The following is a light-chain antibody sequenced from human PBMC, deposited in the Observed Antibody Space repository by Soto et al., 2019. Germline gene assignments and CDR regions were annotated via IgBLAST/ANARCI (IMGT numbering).Light chain of an antibody. J-gene: IGLJ2*01. CDR2: KSN. CDR3: ASWDDNLSGLV. Sequence: QPVLTQPPSASGTPGQRVTISCSGSSSNIGTNYVCWYQQLPGTAPKLLVYKSNQRPSGVPDRFSGSKSGTSASLAISGLRSGDEADYYCASWDDNLSGLVFGGGTKLTVL. V-gene: IGLV1-47*01. CDR1: SSNIGTNY.